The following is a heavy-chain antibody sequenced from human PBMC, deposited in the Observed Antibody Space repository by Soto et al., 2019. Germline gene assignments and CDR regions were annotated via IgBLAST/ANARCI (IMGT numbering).Heavy chain of an antibody. V-gene: IGHV4-34*01. CDR3: TRYCSSTSCYSDFLDY. D-gene: IGHD2-2*01. CDR2: INHSGST. Sequence: SETLSLTCAVYGGSFSGYYWSWIRQPPGKGLEWIGEINHSGSTNYNPSLKSRVTISVDTSKNQFSLKLSSVTAADTAVYYCTRYCSSTSCYSDFLDYWGQGTLVTVS. J-gene: IGHJ4*02. CDR1: GGSFSGYY.